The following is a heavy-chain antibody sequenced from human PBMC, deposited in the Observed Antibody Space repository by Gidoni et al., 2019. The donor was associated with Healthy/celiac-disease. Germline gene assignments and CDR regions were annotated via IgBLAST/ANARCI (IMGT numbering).Heavy chain of an antibody. CDR1: GGSFSGYY. Sequence: QVQLQQWGAGLLKPSETLSLTCAVYGGSFSGYYWSWIRPPPGKGLEWIGEINHSGSTNYNPSLKSRVTISVDTSKNQFSLKLSSVTAADTAVYYCARGVKYYDFWSGYYTQRKGGAFDIWGQGTMVTVSS. J-gene: IGHJ3*02. D-gene: IGHD3-3*01. CDR2: INHSGST. CDR3: ARGVKYYDFWSGYYTQRKGGAFDI. V-gene: IGHV4-34*01.